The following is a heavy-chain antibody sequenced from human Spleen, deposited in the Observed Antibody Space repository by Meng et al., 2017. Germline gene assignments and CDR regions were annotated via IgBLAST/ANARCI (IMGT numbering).Heavy chain of an antibody. D-gene: IGHD2-21*01. CDR3: ARLTRLAAFDI. CDR2: ISSSSSYI. CDR1: GFTFNTYS. J-gene: IGHJ3*02. V-gene: IGHV3-21*01. Sequence: GESLKISCAASGFTFNTYSMNWVRQAPGKGLEWVSSISSSSSYIYYADSVKGRFTVSRDNAKNSLYLQMNSLRAEDTAVYYCARLTRLAAFDIWGQGTMVTVSS.